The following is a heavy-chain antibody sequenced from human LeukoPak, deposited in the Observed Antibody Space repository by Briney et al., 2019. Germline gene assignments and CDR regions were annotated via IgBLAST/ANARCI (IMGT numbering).Heavy chain of an antibody. Sequence: PGGSLRLSCSASGFTFSANAMHWVRQAPGKGLEFVSGITSDGGGTYYADSVKGRFTISRDNSKNTLYLQMSSLRAEDTAVYYCVKVGGSYAYDEWGQGTLVTVSS. D-gene: IGHD3-16*01. CDR1: GFTFSANA. J-gene: IGHJ4*02. V-gene: IGHV3-64D*09. CDR3: VKVGGSYAYDE. CDR2: ITSDGGGT.